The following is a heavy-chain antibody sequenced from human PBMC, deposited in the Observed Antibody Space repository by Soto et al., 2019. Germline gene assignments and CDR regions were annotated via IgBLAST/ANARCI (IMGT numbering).Heavy chain of an antibody. D-gene: IGHD1-20*01. V-gene: IGHV1-8*01. CDR3: ARDHMYNWNDEGWFDT. CDR1: GYMFSTYD. J-gene: IGHJ5*02. Sequence: QVQLVQSGAEVKKPGASVKVSCKASGYMFSTYDITWVRQAPGQGLEWMGWLNPNSGNTGYAQKFQGRFTMTRNTSINTSYMELISLGSDDTAVYYCARDHMYNWNDEGWFDTWGQGTLVTVSS. CDR2: LNPNSGNT.